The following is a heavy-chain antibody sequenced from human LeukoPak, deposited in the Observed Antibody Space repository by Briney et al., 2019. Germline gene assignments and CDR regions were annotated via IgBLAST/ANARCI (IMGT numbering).Heavy chain of an antibody. CDR1: GYSFTSYW. D-gene: IGHD3-10*01. CDR2: IYPGDSDT. V-gene: IGHV5-51*01. J-gene: IGHJ3*02. CDR3: AIWFGEPNDAFDI. Sequence: GESLKISCKGSGYSFTSYWIGWVRQMPGKGLEWMGIIYPGDSDTRFSPSFQGQVTISADKSISTAYLQWSSLKASDTAMYYCAIWFGEPNDAFDIWGQGTMVTVSS.